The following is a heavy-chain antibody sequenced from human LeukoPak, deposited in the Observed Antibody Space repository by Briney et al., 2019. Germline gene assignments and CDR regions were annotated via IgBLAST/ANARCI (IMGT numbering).Heavy chain of an antibody. J-gene: IGHJ6*03. V-gene: IGHV4-39*07. CDR2: IYYSGST. CDR1: GGSINGYY. CDR3: ARRTVAGLYYYYYYMDV. Sequence: SETLSLTCTVSGGSINGYYWGWIRQPPGKGLEWIGSIYYSGSTYYNPSLKSRVTISVDTSKNQFSLKLSSVTAADTAVYYCARRTVAGLYYYYYYMDVWGKGTTVTVSS. D-gene: IGHD6-19*01.